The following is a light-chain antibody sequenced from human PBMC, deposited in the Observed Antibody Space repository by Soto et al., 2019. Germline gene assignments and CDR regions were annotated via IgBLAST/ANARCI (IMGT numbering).Light chain of an antibody. Sequence: EVVLTQSPDTLSLSPGDRATLSCRASQSVSTSLGWYQQKFGQAPRLLIYDASKRATGIPARFSGSGSGTGFTLTITTPLPEACAVDYCQERSYRPPGYAFGHGFSLEI. CDR1: QSVSTS. CDR3: QERSYRPPGYA. CDR2: DAS. V-gene: IGKV3-11*01. J-gene: IGKJ2*01.